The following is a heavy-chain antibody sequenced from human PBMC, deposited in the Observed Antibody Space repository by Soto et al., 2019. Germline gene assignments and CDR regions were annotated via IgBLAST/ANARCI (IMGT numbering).Heavy chain of an antibody. CDR3: ARNTIPHPPY. Sequence: EVQLLESGGGLVQPGGSLRLSCAASGFTFSNYAMSWVRQAPGKGLEWVSAISSSGDSPYYADSVKGRFTVSRDNSKNTLYLQMNRLRVEDTAIYYCARNTIPHPPYWGQGTLVTVSS. CDR2: ISSSGDSP. D-gene: IGHD1-1*01. J-gene: IGHJ4*02. CDR1: GFTFSNYA. V-gene: IGHV3-23*01.